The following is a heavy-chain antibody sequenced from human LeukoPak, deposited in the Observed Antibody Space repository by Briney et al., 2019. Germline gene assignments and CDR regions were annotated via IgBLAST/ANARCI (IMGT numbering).Heavy chain of an antibody. Sequence: PSETLSLTCAVYGGSFSGYYWSWIRQPPGKGLEWIGEINHSGSTNYNPSLKSRVTISVDTSKNQFSLKLSSVTAADTAVYYCARGVWDEGAVDYWGQGTLVTVSS. V-gene: IGHV4-34*01. CDR1: GGSFSGYY. J-gene: IGHJ4*02. D-gene: IGHD1-26*01. CDR3: ARGVWDEGAVDY. CDR2: INHSGST.